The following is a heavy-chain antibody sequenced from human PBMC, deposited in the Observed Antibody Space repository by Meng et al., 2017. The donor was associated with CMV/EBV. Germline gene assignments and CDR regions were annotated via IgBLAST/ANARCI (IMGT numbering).Heavy chain of an antibody. D-gene: IGHD3-22*01. CDR2: INPNSGGT. Sequence: ASVKVSCKASGYTFTGYYMHWVRQAPGQGLEWMGWINPNSGGTNYAQKFQGRVTMTRDTSISTAYMELSRLRSDDTAVYYCARALLAYYPSSGHAVWGQGTLVTVSS. CDR1: GYTFTGYY. V-gene: IGHV1-2*02. J-gene: IGHJ4*02. CDR3: ARALLAYYPSSGHAV.